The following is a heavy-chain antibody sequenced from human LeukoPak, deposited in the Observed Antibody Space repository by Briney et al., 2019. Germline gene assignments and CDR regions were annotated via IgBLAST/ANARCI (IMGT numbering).Heavy chain of an antibody. V-gene: IGHV1-18*01. D-gene: IGHD1-1*01. Sequence: ASVKVSCKASGYTFTSYGLSWVRQAPGQGLEWMGWISAYNGNTNYAQKFQGRVTMTTDTSTSTAYMDLRSLRSDDTAVYCCARVEPQSDAFDIWGQGTMVTVSS. J-gene: IGHJ3*02. CDR2: ISAYNGNT. CDR3: ARVEPQSDAFDI. CDR1: GYTFTSYG.